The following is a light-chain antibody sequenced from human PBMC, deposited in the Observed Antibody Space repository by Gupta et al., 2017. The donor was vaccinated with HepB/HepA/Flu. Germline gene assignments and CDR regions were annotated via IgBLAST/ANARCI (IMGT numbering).Light chain of an antibody. V-gene: IGKV3-11*01. CDR3: QQCSTGTT. CDR1: QSVSSY. CDR2: DAS. J-gene: IGKJ4*02. Sequence: EIVLTQSPATLSLSPGERATLSCRASQSVSSYLAWYQQNPGQAPRLLIYDASNRATGIPDRFSGSGSGTDFTLTISSLEPEDFAVYYCQQCSTGTTFGEGTKVEIK.